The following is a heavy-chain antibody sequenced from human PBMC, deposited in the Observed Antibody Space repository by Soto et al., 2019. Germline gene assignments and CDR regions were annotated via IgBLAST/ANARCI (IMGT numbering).Heavy chain of an antibody. CDR3: ARERLRRGGWFDP. CDR1: GGSFSGYY. V-gene: IGHV4-59*01. Sequence: SLTCAVYGGSFSGYYWSWIRQPPGKGLEWIGYIYYSGSTNYNPSLKSRVTISVDTSKNQFSLKLSSVTAADTAVYYCARERLRRGGWFDPWGQGTLVTVSS. J-gene: IGHJ5*02. CDR2: IYYSGST. D-gene: IGHD4-17*01.